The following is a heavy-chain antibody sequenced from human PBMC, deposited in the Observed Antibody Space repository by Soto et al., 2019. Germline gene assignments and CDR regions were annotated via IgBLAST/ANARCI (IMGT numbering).Heavy chain of an antibody. D-gene: IGHD6-13*01. CDR1: GYTFNSHE. CDR3: ARGGIH. CDR2: VSGSGTT. V-gene: IGHV3-48*03. J-gene: IGHJ4*02. Sequence: LRLSCVASGYTFNSHEMNWIRQTPGKRLEWISSVSGSGTTKYADSVKGRFTISRDNAHKSIYLQMNSLRVEDTGVYYCARGGIHWGQGALVTVSS.